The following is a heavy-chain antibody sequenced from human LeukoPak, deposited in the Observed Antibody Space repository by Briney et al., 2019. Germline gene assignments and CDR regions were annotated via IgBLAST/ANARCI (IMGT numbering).Heavy chain of an antibody. CDR2: ISTYNDNR. CDR3: TRDRGDFYDKSGFYSDS. J-gene: IGHJ4*02. D-gene: IGHD3-22*01. CDR1: GYSFTSYG. Sequence: GASVKVSCKASGYSFTSYGISWVRQDPGQGLEWMGWISTYNDNRNYAKEFQGRVTMTIDTSANTAHMELKSLRSDDTAVYYCTRDRGDFYDKSGFYSDSWGQGTLVTVSS. V-gene: IGHV1-18*01.